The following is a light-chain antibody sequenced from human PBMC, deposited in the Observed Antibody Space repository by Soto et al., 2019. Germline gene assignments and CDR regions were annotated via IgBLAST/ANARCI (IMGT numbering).Light chain of an antibody. V-gene: IGKV3-11*01. CDR3: HQRSNWPPIT. Sequence: EIVLTQSPATLSLSPGERATLSCRASQSVSSYLAWYQQKAGQAPRLLIYDASNRATGVPDRFSGSGSGTDFTLTISSLEPEDFAVYYCHQRSNWPPITFGQGTRLEIK. CDR2: DAS. CDR1: QSVSSY. J-gene: IGKJ5*01.